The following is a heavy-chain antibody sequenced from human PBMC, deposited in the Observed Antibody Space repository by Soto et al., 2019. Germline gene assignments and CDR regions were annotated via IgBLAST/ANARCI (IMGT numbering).Heavy chain of an antibody. Sequence: PSETLSLTCTVSGGSISSYYWSWIRQPPGKGLEWIGYIYYSGSTNYNPSLKSRVTISVDTSKNQFSLKLSSVTAADTAVYYCARHGYCSGGSCYPPREFDYWGQGTLVTVS. D-gene: IGHD2-15*01. J-gene: IGHJ4*02. CDR1: GGSISSYY. V-gene: IGHV4-59*08. CDR2: IYYSGST. CDR3: ARHGYCSGGSCYPPREFDY.